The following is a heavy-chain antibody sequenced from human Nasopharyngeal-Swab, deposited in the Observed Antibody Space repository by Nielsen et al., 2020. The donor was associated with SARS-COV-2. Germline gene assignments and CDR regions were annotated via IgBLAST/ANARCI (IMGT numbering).Heavy chain of an antibody. J-gene: IGHJ4*02. CDR2: INPNSGGT. Sequence: WVRQAPGQGLEWMGWINPNSGGTNYAQKFQGRVTMTRDTSINTAYMELSRLGSDDTAVYYCARAPEMATIMGDFWGQGTQVTVSS. V-gene: IGHV1-2*02. CDR3: ARAPEMATIMGDF. D-gene: IGHD5-24*01.